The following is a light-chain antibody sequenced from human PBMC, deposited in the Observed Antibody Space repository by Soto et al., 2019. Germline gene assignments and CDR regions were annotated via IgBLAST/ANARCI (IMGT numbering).Light chain of an antibody. CDR1: ALPKQY. CDR2: KDS. CDR3: PSADSSGTYEV. V-gene: IGLV3-25*02. Sequence: SYELTQPPSVSVSRGQTARITCSGDALPKQYAYWYQQKPGQAPVLVIYKDSERPSGIPERFSGSSSGTTVTLTISGVQAEDEADYYCPSADSSGTYEVFGGGTKLTVL. J-gene: IGLJ3*02.